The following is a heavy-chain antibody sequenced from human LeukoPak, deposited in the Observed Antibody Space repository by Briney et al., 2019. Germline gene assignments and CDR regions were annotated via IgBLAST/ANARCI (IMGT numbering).Heavy chain of an antibody. CDR1: GGSISSYY. CDR3: ATVYCSRTSCLDY. D-gene: IGHD2-2*01. J-gene: IGHJ4*02. CDR2: IYYSGST. V-gene: IGHV4-59*12. Sequence: SETLSLTCTVSGGSISSYYWSWIRQPPGKGLEWIGYIYYSGSTNYNPSLKSRVTISVDTSNNQFSLRLGSVTAADTAVYYCATVYCSRTSCLDYWGQGTLVTVSS.